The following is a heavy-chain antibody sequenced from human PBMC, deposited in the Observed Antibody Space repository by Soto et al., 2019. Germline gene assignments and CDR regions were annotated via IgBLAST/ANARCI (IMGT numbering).Heavy chain of an antibody. V-gene: IGHV3-74*01. D-gene: IGHD2-15*01. J-gene: IGHJ6*02. Sequence: RLSCAASGFTFSSYWMHWVRQAPGKGLVWVSRINSNGSSTSYADSVKGRFTISRDNAKNTLYLQMNSLRAEDTAVYYCTRDGGGNYYYGMDVWGQGTTVTVSS. CDR1: GFTFSSYW. CDR3: TRDGGGNYYYGMDV. CDR2: INSNGSST.